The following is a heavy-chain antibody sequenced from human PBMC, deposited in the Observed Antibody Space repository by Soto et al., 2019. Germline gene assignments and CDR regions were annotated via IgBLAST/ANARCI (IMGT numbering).Heavy chain of an antibody. Sequence: EVQLLESGGGLVQPGGSLRLSCAASGFTFSSYAMSWVRQAPGKGLQWVSAISGSGGSTYYADSVKGRFTISRDNSKNTLYMQMDSLRAEDTAVYYCATQRTGTTKSNYWAQGTLVTVSS. D-gene: IGHD1-7*01. J-gene: IGHJ4*02. CDR1: GFTFSSYA. CDR2: ISGSGGST. CDR3: ATQRTGTTKSNY. V-gene: IGHV3-23*01.